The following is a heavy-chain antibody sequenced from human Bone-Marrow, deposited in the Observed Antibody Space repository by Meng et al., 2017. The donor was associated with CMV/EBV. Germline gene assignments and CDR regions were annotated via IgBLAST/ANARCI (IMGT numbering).Heavy chain of an antibody. V-gene: IGHV3-7*01. Sequence: GGALRLSCAASGFTFRSYWMTWVRQAPGKGLEWVANINQDGSEKYYVDSVKGRFTISRDNAKNTLYLQMNSMRAEDTAVYYCARDPRPIATDHYFDYWGQGTLVTGSS. CDR1: GFTFRSYW. D-gene: IGHD2-21*01. CDR3: ARDPRPIATDHYFDY. CDR2: INQDGSEK. J-gene: IGHJ4*02.